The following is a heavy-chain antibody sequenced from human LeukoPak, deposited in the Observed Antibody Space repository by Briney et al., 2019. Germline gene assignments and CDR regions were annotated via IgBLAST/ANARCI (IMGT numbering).Heavy chain of an antibody. V-gene: IGHV3-23*01. D-gene: IGHD4-23*01. Sequence: GGSLRLSCAASGFTLSSYAMSWVRQAPGKGLEWVSALSISGDNTYYADSVKGRFTISRDSSKNTLYLQMNSLRIDDTAVYYFAKAFGNGGSGGNRFFDYWGQGTLVTVSS. CDR3: AKAFGNGGSGGNRFFDY. J-gene: IGHJ4*02. CDR2: LSISGDNT. CDR1: GFTLSSYA.